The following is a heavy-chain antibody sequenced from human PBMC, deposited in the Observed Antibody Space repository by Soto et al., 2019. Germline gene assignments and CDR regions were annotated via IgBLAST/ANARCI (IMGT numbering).Heavy chain of an antibody. J-gene: IGHJ4*02. CDR3: AKVPLSLKFYDY. CDR1: GFTFSSYA. V-gene: IGHV3-23*01. Sequence: PGGSLRLSCAASGFTFSSYAMSWVRQAPGKGLEWVSAIAGSGDTTYFADSVKGRFTISRDNSKNTLFLQMNSLRAEDTAVYYCAKVPLSLKFYDYWGQGTQVTVSS. CDR2: IAGSGDTT.